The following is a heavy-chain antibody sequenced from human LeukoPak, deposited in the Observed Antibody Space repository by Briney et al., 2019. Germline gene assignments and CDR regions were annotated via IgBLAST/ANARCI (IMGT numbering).Heavy chain of an antibody. CDR3: ARVPPNGLRAYYFDY. CDR2: IYYSGST. J-gene: IGHJ4*02. Sequence: PSETLSLTCTVSSGSISSYYWSWIRQPPGKGLEWIGYIYYSGSTNYSPSLKSRVTISVDTSKNRFSLKLSSVTAADTAVYYCARVPPNGLRAYYFDYWGQGTLVTVSS. V-gene: IGHV4-59*01. D-gene: IGHD3-16*01. CDR1: SGSISSYY.